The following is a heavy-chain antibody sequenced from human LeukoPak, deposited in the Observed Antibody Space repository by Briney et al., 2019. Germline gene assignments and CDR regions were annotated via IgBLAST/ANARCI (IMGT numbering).Heavy chain of an antibody. CDR2: MSGSGGST. V-gene: IGHV3-23*01. D-gene: IGHD6-19*01. J-gene: IGHJ4*02. CDR1: GFTFSSYA. Sequence: GGSLRLSCAASGFTFSSYAMSWVRQAPGEGLEWVSAMSGSGGSTYYADSVKGRFTISRDNSKNTVYLQMISLRAEDTALYHCAKEAGNGWSYFDYWGQGTLVTVSS. CDR3: AKEAGNGWSYFDY.